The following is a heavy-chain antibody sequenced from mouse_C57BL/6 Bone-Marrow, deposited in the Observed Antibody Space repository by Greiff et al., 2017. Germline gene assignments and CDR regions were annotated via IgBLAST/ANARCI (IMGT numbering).Heavy chain of an antibody. D-gene: IGHD2-2*01. Sequence: QVQLQQPGAELVKPGASVTLSCKASGYTFTSYWMQWVKQRPGQGLEWIGEIDPSDSYTNYNQKFKGKATLTVDTSSSTAYMQLSSLTSEDSAVYYCAGYGFAYWGQGTLVTVSA. CDR2: IDPSDSYT. J-gene: IGHJ3*01. V-gene: IGHV1-50*01. CDR3: AGYGFAY. CDR1: GYTFTSYW.